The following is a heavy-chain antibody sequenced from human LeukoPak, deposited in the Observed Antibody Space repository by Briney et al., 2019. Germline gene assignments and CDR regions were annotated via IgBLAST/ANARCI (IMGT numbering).Heavy chain of an antibody. CDR2: IKQDGSEK. CDR1: GFTFRSYW. CDR3: ARGTIAAAGYYYFDY. J-gene: IGHJ4*02. D-gene: IGHD6-13*01. V-gene: IGHV3-7*04. Sequence: GGSLRLSCAASGFTFRSYWMSCGRQAPGKGLEWVANIKQDGSEKYYVDSVKGRFTISRDNAKNSLYLQMNSLRAEDTAVYYCARGTIAAAGYYYFDYWGQGTQVTVSS.